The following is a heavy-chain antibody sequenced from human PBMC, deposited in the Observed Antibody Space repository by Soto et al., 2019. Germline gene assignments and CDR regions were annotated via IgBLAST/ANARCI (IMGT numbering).Heavy chain of an antibody. J-gene: IGHJ3*01. CDR1: GYTFTNYW. CDR2: IYPGDSDT. Sequence: PGESLKISCRGSGYTFTNYWIAWVRQMPGKGLEWMGVIYPGDSDTRYSPSFQGQVTISADKSITTAFLQWSSLKASDTAIYYCTSRRGVGVTDAFDVCGQGSMVTVSS. V-gene: IGHV5-51*01. D-gene: IGHD3-10*01. CDR3: TSRRGVGVTDAFDV.